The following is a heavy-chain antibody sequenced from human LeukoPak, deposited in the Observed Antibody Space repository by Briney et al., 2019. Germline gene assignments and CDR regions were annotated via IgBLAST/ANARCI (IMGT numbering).Heavy chain of an antibody. CDR3: ARERRHLEWEPMMGTDY. CDR1: GYTFTSYG. V-gene: IGHV1-18*01. J-gene: IGHJ4*02. D-gene: IGHD1-26*01. Sequence: GASVKVSCKASGYTFTSYGISWVRQAPGQGLEWMGWISAYNGNTNYAQKLQGRVTMTTDTSTSTAYMELRSLRSDDTAVYYCARERRHLEWEPMMGTDYWGQGTLVTVSS. CDR2: ISAYNGNT.